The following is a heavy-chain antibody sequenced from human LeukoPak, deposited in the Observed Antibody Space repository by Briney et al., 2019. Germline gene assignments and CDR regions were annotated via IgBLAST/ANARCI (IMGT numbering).Heavy chain of an antibody. Sequence: SETLSLTCAVYGGSFSGYYWSWIRQPPGKGLEWIGGINHSGSTNYNPSLKSRVTISVDTSKNQFSLKLSSVTAADTAVYYCAREQWSTPSFDYWGQGTLVTVSS. J-gene: IGHJ4*02. CDR3: AREQWSTPSFDY. CDR1: GGSFSGYY. D-gene: IGHD6-19*01. CDR2: INHSGST. V-gene: IGHV4-34*01.